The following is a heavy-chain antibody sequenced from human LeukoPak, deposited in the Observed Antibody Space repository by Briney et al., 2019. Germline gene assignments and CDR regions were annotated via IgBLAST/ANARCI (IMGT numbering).Heavy chain of an antibody. Sequence: SETLSLTCTVSGGSLSSYYWSWIRQPPGKGLEWIGYIYYSGSTNYNPSLKSRVTISIDTSKNQFSLKLSSVTAADTAVYYCARLNSNYDANWFDPWGQGTLVTVSS. CDR1: GGSLSSYY. D-gene: IGHD4-11*01. CDR3: ARLNSNYDANWFDP. V-gene: IGHV4-59*08. J-gene: IGHJ5*02. CDR2: IYYSGST.